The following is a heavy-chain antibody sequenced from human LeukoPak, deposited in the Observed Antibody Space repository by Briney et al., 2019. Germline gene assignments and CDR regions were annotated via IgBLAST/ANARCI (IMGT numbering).Heavy chain of an antibody. V-gene: IGHV3-11*01. CDR3: ARDLIAATDDY. Sequence: GGSLRLSCAASGFTFSDYYMSWIRQAPGKGLEWVSYISSSGSTIYYADSVKGRFTISRDNAKNSLYLQMNSLRAEDTAVYYRARDLIAATDDYWGQGTLVTVSS. CDR2: ISSSGSTI. D-gene: IGHD6-25*01. J-gene: IGHJ4*02. CDR1: GFTFSDYY.